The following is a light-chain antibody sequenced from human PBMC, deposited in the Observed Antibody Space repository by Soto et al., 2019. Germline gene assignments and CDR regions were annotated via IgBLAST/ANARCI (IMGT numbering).Light chain of an antibody. J-gene: IGLJ2*01. Sequence: QSVLTQPPSVSAAPGQKVTIPCSGSNSNIGSNSVSWYQQLPGTAPKLLIYDNDKRPSEIPDRFSGSRSGTSATLGIAGLQTGDEADYYCGTWDSSLDAGVFGGGTKVTVL. V-gene: IGLV1-51*01. CDR3: GTWDSSLDAGV. CDR2: DND. CDR1: NSNIGSNS.